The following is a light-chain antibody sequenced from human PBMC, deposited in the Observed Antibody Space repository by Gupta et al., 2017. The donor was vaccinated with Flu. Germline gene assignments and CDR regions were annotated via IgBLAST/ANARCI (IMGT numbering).Light chain of an antibody. V-gene: IGKV3-11*01. Sequence: PGERATLSCRASQSVSSYLAWYQQKPGQAPRLLIYDASNRATGIPARFSGSGSGTDFTLTISSLEPEDSAVYYCQQRNNWLTFGGGTKVEI. CDR1: QSVSSY. CDR3: QQRNNWLT. CDR2: DAS. J-gene: IGKJ4*01.